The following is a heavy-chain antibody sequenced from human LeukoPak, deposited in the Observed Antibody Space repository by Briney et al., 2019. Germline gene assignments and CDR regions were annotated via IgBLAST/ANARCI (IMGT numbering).Heavy chain of an antibody. D-gene: IGHD6-13*01. V-gene: IGHV3-7*03. Sequence: GGSLRLSCVGSGFTFSNSWMSWVRQAPGKGLEWVANIRQDGDTKYYVDSVKGRFTISRDNAMNSLYLQMNSLRAEDTAIYYCARSLPYGTTWYGRSDFWGQGTLVTVSS. CDR2: IRQDGDTK. CDR1: GFTFSNSW. J-gene: IGHJ4*02. CDR3: ARSLPYGTTWYGRSDF.